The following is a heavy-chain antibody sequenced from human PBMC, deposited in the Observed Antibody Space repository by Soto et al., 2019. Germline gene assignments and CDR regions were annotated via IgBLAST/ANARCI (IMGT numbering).Heavy chain of an antibody. CDR3: ARGWDANS. J-gene: IGHJ4*02. D-gene: IGHD6-19*01. CDR1: GASVSSGNQY. Sequence: SETLSLTCTVSGASVSSGNQYWSWIRQPPGKRLEWIGFIYNSVITNYSPSLKSRVSISADTSRNQFSLKMSSVTAADTAVYYCARGWDANSWGQGALVTV. V-gene: IGHV4-61*01. CDR2: IYNSVIT.